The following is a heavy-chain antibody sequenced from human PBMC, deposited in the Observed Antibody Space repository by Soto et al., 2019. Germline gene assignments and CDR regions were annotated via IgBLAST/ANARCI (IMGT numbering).Heavy chain of an antibody. Sequence: GASVKVSCKASGYTFTSYYMHWVRQAPGQGLEWMGIINPSGGSTSYAQKFQGRVTMTRDTSTSTVYMELSSLRSEDTAVYYCARVWIPRHSGCGMDVWGQGTTVTVSS. V-gene: IGHV1-46*01. CDR1: GYTFTSYY. D-gene: IGHD1-26*01. CDR3: ARVWIPRHSGCGMDV. CDR2: INPSGGST. J-gene: IGHJ6*02.